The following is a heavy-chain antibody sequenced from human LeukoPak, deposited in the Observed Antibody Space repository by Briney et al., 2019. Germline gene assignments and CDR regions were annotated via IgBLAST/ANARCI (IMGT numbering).Heavy chain of an antibody. J-gene: IGHJ4*02. CDR1: GFTFNTYA. CDR2: IRYDGSNK. CDR3: ARAHSRAYYYDSSGDGSLDY. D-gene: IGHD3-22*01. V-gene: IGHV3-30*02. Sequence: GGSLRLSCAASGFTFNTYAMHWVRQAPGKGLEWVAFIRYDGSNKYYADSVKGRFTISRDNSKNTLYLQMNSLRAADTAVYYCARAHSRAYYYDSSGDGSLDYWGQGTLVTVSS.